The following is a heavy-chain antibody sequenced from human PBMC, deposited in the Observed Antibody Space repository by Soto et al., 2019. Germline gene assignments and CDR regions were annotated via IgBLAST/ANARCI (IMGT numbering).Heavy chain of an antibody. CDR3: AKDFWSGAATPDY. D-gene: IGHD3-3*01. V-gene: IGHV3-30*18. CDR2: ISYDGSNK. J-gene: IGHJ4*01. Sequence: QVQLVESGGGVVQPGRSLRLSCAASGFTFSSYGMHWVRQAPGKGLEWVAVISYDGSNKYYADSVKGRFTISRDNSKNTLYLQMNSLRAEDAAVYYCAKDFWSGAATPDYWGHGSLVIVAS. CDR1: GFTFSSYG.